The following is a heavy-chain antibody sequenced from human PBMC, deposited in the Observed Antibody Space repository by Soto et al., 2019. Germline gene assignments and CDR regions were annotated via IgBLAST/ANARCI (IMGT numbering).Heavy chain of an antibody. J-gene: IGHJ6*02. V-gene: IGHV4-31*03. CDR2: IYYSGST. Sequence: QVQLQESGPGLVKPSQTLSLTCTVSGGSISSGGYYWSWIRQHPGKGLEWIGYIYYSGSTYYNPSLKSRVTISVDTSKNQFSLKLSSMTAADTAVYYCARGCDCSGGSCELCGMDVWGQGTTVTVSS. CDR3: ARGCDCSGGSCELCGMDV. D-gene: IGHD2-15*01. CDR1: GGSISSGGYY.